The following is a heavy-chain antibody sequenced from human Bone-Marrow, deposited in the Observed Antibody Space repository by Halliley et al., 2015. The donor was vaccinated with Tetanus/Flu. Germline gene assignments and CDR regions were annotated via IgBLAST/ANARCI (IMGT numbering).Heavy chain of an antibody. CDR1: GGSISRYF. J-gene: IGHJ2*01. CDR2: IYYTGST. V-gene: IGHV4-59*13. D-gene: IGHD3-22*01. CDR3: ARGGSSDYDSNGYFNGRNYWNFDL. Sequence: GLVKPSETLSLSCTVSGGSISRYFWSWIRQPPGEGLEWIGYIYYTGSTNYNPSFKSRVTISVDTSKKQISLKLRSVTAGDTAVYFCARGGSSDYDSNGYFNGRNYWNFDLWGRGTLVTVSS.